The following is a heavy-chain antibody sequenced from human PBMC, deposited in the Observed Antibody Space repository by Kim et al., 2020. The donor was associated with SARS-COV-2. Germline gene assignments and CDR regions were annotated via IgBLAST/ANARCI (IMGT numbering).Heavy chain of an antibody. Sequence: GGSLRLSCVASGFTFSDWCISWIRQAPGKGLDWVSYISSDSRYTYYTDSVRGRFTISRDNAKNSLYLQMNSLRAEDTVVYYCARGHYGLDVWGQGTTVTVSS. CDR1: GFTFSDWC. J-gene: IGHJ6*02. CDR3: ARGHYGLDV. V-gene: IGHV3-11*05. CDR2: ISSDSRYT.